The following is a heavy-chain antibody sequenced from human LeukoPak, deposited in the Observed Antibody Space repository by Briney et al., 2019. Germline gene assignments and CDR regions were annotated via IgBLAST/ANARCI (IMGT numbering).Heavy chain of an antibody. CDR3: ARAPRYEWELSPSGEWFDP. CDR1: GFTVISNY. V-gene: IGHV3-53*01. Sequence: GGSLRLSCAASGFTVISNYTSWVRQAPEKGLEWVSIIYSSGTTYYADSVKGRFTISRDNSKNTLYLQMNSLRAEDTAVYYCARAPRYEWELSPSGEWFDPWGQGTLVTVSS. D-gene: IGHD1-26*01. J-gene: IGHJ5*02. CDR2: IYSSGTT.